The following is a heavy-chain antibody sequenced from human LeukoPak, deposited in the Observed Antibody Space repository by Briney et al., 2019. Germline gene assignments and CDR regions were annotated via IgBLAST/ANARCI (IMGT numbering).Heavy chain of an antibody. CDR3: ARAIPRYGDLDY. CDR1: GFTFSSYS. J-gene: IGHJ4*02. CDR2: ISSSSSYI. Sequence: GSLKLSCAASGFTFSSYSMNWVRQAPGKGLEWVSSISSSSSYIYYADSVKGRFTISRDNAKNSLYLQMNSLRAEDTAVYYCARAIPRYGDLDYWGQGTLVTVSS. V-gene: IGHV3-21*01. D-gene: IGHD4-17*01.